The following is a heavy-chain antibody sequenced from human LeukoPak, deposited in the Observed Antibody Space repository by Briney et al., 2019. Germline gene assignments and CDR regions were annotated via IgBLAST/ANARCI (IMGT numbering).Heavy chain of an antibody. CDR2: IYTSGST. CDR1: GGSISSYY. Sequence: SETLSLTCAVSGGSISSYYWSWIRQPPGKGLEWIGYIYTSGSTNYNPSLKSRVTISVDTSKNQFSLKLSSVTAADTAVYYCARRHSSSSHFDYWAREPWSPSPQ. J-gene: IGHJ4*02. V-gene: IGHV4-4*09. D-gene: IGHD6-6*01. CDR3: ARRHSSSSHFDY.